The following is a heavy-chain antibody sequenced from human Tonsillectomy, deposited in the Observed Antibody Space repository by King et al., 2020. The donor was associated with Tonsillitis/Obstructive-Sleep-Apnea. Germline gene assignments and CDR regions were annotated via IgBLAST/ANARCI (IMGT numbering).Heavy chain of an antibody. CDR2: MITIFGTS. CDR1: GGTFSSYA. V-gene: IGHV1-69*01. CDR3: ARDGYYGSGSNEDHYYYYYYMDV. D-gene: IGHD3-10*01. Sequence: QLVQSGAEVKKPGSSVKVSCKASGGTFSSYAISWVRQAPGQGLEWMGGMITIFGTSNYAQKFQGRVTITADDSTSTAYMELSSLRSEDTAVYYCARDGYYGSGSNEDHYYYYYYMDVWGKGTTVTVSS. J-gene: IGHJ6*03.